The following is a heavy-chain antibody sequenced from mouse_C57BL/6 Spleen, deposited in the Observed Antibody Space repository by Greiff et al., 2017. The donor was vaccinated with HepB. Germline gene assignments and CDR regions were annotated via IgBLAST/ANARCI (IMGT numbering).Heavy chain of an antibody. V-gene: IGHV5-4*01. J-gene: IGHJ3*01. D-gene: IGHD2-5*01. CDR2: ISDGGSYT. CDR3: ARDSYYSNYAFAY. Sequence: EVKLVESGGGLVKPGGSLKLSCAASGFTFSSYAMSWVRQTPEKRLEWVATISDGGSYTYYPDNVKGRSTISRDNTKNNLYLQMSHLKSEDTAMYYCARDSYYSNYAFAYWGQGTLVTVSA. CDR1: GFTFSSYA.